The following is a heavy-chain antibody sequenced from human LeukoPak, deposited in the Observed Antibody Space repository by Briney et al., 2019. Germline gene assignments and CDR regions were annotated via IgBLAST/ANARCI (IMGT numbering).Heavy chain of an antibody. J-gene: IGHJ4*02. CDR1: GFIFRSFA. D-gene: IGHD2/OR15-2a*01. CDR2: MTGSGDST. Sequence: GGSLRLSCAASGFIFRSFAMTWVRQAPGKGREWISTMTGSGDSTYYPDSVKGRFTISRDNSKNIRYLQMNSLRAEVTALYYCAGAPNIDFCDYWGQGTLVTVSS. CDR3: AGAPNIDFCDY. V-gene: IGHV3-23*01.